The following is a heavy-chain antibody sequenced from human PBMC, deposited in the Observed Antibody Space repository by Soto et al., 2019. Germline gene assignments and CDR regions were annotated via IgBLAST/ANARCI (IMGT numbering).Heavy chain of an antibody. J-gene: IGHJ6*02. CDR1: GYIFSIYW. CDR2: IYPSGSDV. Sequence: GESLKISCKFSGYIFSIYWIGWVRQVPGKGLEWTVIIYPSGSDVHYSPSLEGRVTMSVDESISTAYLQWSSLKASDTAMYYCARRGNCYGMEVGGQGTTVTVSS. CDR3: ARRGNCYGMEV. D-gene: IGHD3-16*01. V-gene: IGHV5-51*01.